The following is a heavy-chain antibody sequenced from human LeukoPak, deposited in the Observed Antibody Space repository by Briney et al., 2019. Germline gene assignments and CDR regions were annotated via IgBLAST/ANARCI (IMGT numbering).Heavy chain of an antibody. Sequence: GGSLNISGKGSGYSFTSYRIGGARQMPGTGLEGMGIFYPGVSDTRHSPSFQGQLTPSADKSLSTAYLQWSSLKASDTAMYYCARHGFPPIGFWSGNRHYYMDVWGKGTTVTVSS. J-gene: IGHJ6*03. V-gene: IGHV5-51*01. CDR1: GYSFTSYR. D-gene: IGHD3-3*01. CDR2: FYPGVSDT. CDR3: ARHGFPPIGFWSGNRHYYMDV.